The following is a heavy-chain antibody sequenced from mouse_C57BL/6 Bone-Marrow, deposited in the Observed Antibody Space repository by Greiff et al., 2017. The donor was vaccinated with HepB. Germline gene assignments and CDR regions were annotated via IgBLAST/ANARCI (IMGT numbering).Heavy chain of an antibody. J-gene: IGHJ1*03. Sequence: EVMLVESGGGLVQPGGSLKLSCAASGFTFSDYYMYWVRQTPEKRLEWVAYISNGGGSTYYPDTVKGRFTISRDNAKNTLYLQMSRLKSEDTAMYYCARQGGYYWYFDVWGTGTTVTVSS. D-gene: IGHD1-1*02. CDR2: ISNGGGST. CDR1: GFTFSDYY. CDR3: ARQGGYYWYFDV. V-gene: IGHV5-12*01.